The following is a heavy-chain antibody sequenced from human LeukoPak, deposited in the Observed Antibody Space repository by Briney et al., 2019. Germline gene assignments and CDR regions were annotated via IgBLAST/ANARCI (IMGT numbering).Heavy chain of an antibody. Sequence: GASVKVSCKTSGYTFASYGISWVRQAPGQGLEWMGWISGYNGNTKYAQKFQGRVTMTTDTSTSTAYMESRSLRYDDTAVYYCARDNSVRDEAWWFNPWGQGTLVTVSS. CDR2: ISGYNGNT. D-gene: IGHD5-24*01. J-gene: IGHJ5*02. CDR3: ARDNSVRDEAWWFNP. CDR1: GYTFASYG. V-gene: IGHV1-18*01.